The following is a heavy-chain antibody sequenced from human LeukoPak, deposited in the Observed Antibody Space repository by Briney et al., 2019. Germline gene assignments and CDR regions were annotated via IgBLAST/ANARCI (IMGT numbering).Heavy chain of an antibody. CDR3: AKDIDYYGSGSLGDAFDI. V-gene: IGHV3-9*01. CDR1: GFTFDDYA. J-gene: IGHJ3*02. D-gene: IGHD3-10*01. Sequence: GGSLRLSCAASGFTFDDYAMHWVRQAPGKGLEWVSGISWNSGSIGYADSVKGRFTISRDNAKNSLYLQMNSLRAEDTALYYCAKDIDYYGSGSLGDAFDIWGQGTMVTVSS. CDR2: ISWNSGSI.